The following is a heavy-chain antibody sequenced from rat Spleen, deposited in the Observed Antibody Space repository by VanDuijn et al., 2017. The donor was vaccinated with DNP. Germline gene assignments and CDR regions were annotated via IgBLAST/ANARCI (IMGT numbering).Heavy chain of an antibody. D-gene: IGHD5-1*01. CDR2: INSAGST. V-gene: IGHV3-3*01. Sequence: EVQLQESGPGLVKPSQSLSLTCSVTGYSITSNFRWSWIRKFPGNTLEWMGYINSAGSTDYNPSLTSRISITRDTSKNHFFLQVNSGTTEHTATYYCAVQLGVFDYLGEGVMVTVSS. CDR1: GYSITSNFR. CDR3: AVQLGVFDY. J-gene: IGHJ2*01.